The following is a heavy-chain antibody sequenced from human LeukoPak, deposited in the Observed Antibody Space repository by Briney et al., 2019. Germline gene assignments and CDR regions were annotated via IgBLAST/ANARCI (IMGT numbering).Heavy chain of an antibody. CDR3: ARGDFCSGGSCLLY. CDR2: IYYSGST. V-gene: IGHV4-59*01. D-gene: IGHD2-15*01. Sequence: SETLSLTCTVSGGSISSYYWSWIRQPPGKGLEWIGYIYYSGSTNYNPSLKSRVTISVDTSKNQFSLKLSSVTAADPAVYYCARGDFCSGGSCLLYWGQGTLITVSS. J-gene: IGHJ4*02. CDR1: GGSISSYY.